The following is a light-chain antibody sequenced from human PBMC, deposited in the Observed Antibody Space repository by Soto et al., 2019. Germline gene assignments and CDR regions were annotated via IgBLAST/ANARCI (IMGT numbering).Light chain of an antibody. V-gene: IGLV2-8*01. CDR3: SSYAGSNNYV. CDR2: EVS. Sequence: QSALTQPPSASGSPGQSVTISCTGTSSDVGGHIFVSWFQHHPGKAPKLMIYEVSKRPSGVPDRFSGSRSGNTASLTVSGHQAEDEADYYCSSYAGSNNYVFGPGTKLTVL. CDR1: SSDVGGHIF. J-gene: IGLJ1*01.